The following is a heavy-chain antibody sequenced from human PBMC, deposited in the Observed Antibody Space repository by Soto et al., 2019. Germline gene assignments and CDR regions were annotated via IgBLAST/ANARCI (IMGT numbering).Heavy chain of an antibody. CDR3: AKLGVFPVVAANA. CDR1: GFTFSSYA. V-gene: IGHV3-23*01. CDR2: ISGSGGST. Sequence: GGSLRLSCAASGFTFSSYAMSWVRQAPGKGLEWVSAISGSGGSTDYADSVKGRFTISRDNSKNTLYLQMNSLRAEDTAVYYCAKLGVFPVVAANAWGQGTLVTVSS. D-gene: IGHD2-15*01. J-gene: IGHJ5*02.